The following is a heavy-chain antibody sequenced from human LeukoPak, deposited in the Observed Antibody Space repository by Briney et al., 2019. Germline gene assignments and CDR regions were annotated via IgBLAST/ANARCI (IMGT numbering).Heavy chain of an antibody. D-gene: IGHD2-2*01. V-gene: IGHV1-69*13. CDR1: GGTFSSYA. CDR3: AREASDIVVVPAANPYYYYYGMDV. J-gene: IGHJ6*04. CDR2: IIPIFGTA. Sequence: SVKVSCKASGGTFSSYAISWVRQAPGQGLEWVGGIIPIFGTANYAQKFQGRVTITADESTSTAYMELSSLRSEDTAVYYCAREASDIVVVPAANPYYYYYGMDVWGKGTTVTVSS.